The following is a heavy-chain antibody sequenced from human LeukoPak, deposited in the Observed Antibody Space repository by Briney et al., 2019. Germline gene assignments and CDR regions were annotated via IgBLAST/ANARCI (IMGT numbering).Heavy chain of an antibody. V-gene: IGHV3-53*01. J-gene: IGHJ5*02. D-gene: IGHD3-10*01. Sequence: GGSLRLSCAASGFTFSSYSMNWVRQAPGKGLEWVSVIYSGGSTYYADSVKGRFTISRDNSKNTLYLQMNSLRAEDTAVYYCARLYGSGRYNWFDPWGQGTLVTVSS. CDR3: ARLYGSGRYNWFDP. CDR2: IYSGGST. CDR1: GFTFSSYS.